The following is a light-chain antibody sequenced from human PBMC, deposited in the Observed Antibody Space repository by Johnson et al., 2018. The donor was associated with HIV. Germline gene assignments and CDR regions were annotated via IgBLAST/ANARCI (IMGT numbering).Light chain of an antibody. CDR3: GTWDSSLSAYV. J-gene: IGLJ1*01. Sequence: QSVLTQPPSVSAAPGQRVTISCSGSSSNIGNIYVYWYQQLPGTSTKLLIYKNNKRPSGIPDRFSGSKSGTSAHLGITGRPTGDEAVYYCGTWDSSLSAYVFGTGTKVTVL. CDR2: KNN. V-gene: IGLV1-51*02. CDR1: SSNIGNIY.